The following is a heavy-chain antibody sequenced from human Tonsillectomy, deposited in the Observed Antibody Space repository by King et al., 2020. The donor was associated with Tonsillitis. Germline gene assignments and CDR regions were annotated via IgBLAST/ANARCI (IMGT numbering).Heavy chain of an antibody. V-gene: IGHV1-2*02. CDR2: INPNSGGT. D-gene: IGHD2-2*01. CDR1: GYTFTGYY. Sequence: QLVQSGAEVKKPGASVKVSCKASGYTFTGYYIHWVRQAPGQGLEWMGWINPNSGGTNYAQKFQGRVTITRDTSISTAYMELSRLRSDDTAVYYCARELGCSSTRCYSKWFDPWGQGTLVTVSS. CDR3: ARELGCSSTRCYSKWFDP. J-gene: IGHJ5*02.